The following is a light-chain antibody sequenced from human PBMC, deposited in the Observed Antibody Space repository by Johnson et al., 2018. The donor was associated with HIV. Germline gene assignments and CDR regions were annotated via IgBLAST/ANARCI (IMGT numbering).Light chain of an antibody. CDR2: DNN. Sequence: QSVLTQPPSVSAAPGQKVTISCSGSSSNIGNNYVSWYQQPPGTAPKLLTYDNNKRPSGIPDRFPGPKSGTSATLGITGLPTGDEADYYCGTWDSSLSASYVVGTGTKVTVI. V-gene: IGLV1-51*01. J-gene: IGLJ1*01. CDR1: SSNIGNNY. CDR3: GTWDSSLSASYV.